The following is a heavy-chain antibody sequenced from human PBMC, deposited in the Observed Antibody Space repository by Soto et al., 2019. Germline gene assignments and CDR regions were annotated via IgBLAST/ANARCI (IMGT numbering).Heavy chain of an antibody. CDR2: ISYDGSNK. CDR3: ARGCIRFLEWYYSYFDY. D-gene: IGHD3-3*01. Sequence: QVQLVESGGGVVQPGRSLRLSCAASGFTFSSYAMHWVRQAPGKGLEWVAVISYDGSNKYYADSVKGRFTISRDNSKNKLYLQMNSLRAEDTAVYYCARGCIRFLEWYYSYFDYWGQGTLVTVSS. J-gene: IGHJ4*02. CDR1: GFTFSSYA. V-gene: IGHV3-30-3*01.